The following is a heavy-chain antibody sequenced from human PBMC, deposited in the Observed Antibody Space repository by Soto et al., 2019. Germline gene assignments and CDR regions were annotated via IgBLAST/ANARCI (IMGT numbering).Heavy chain of an antibody. J-gene: IGHJ3*01. CDR3: AYSTGWYRLDL. V-gene: IGHV4-39*07. CDR1: GVSITSSSYC. CDR2: IYYSGST. Sequence: PSETLSLTCTVSGVSITSSSYCLGWIRQPPGKGLEWIGSIYYSGSTYYNPSLKSRVTISVDKSKNQFSLKLTSVTAADTAVYYCAYSTGWYRLDLWGQGTLVTVSS. D-gene: IGHD6-19*01.